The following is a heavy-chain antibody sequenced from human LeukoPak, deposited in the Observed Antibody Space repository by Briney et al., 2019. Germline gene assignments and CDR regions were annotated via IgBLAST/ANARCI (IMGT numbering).Heavy chain of an antibody. CDR2: IDPSGGSA. Sequence: GASVKVSCKASGYTFTSPYMHWVRQAPGQGPEWVGRIDPSGGSASYAQKLQGRVTMTRDTSTSTIYMELSSLRSEDTAVYYCARVGRRPYDAFDMWGQGTMVTVSS. J-gene: IGHJ3*02. CDR3: ARVGRRPYDAFDM. V-gene: IGHV1-46*04. D-gene: IGHD1-1*01. CDR1: GYTFTSPY.